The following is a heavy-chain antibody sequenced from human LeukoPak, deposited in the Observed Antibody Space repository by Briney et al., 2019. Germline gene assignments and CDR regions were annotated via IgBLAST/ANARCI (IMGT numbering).Heavy chain of an antibody. Sequence: GGSLRLSCAASGLTFDIYAMSWVRQAPGEGLEWVSAVSSNGDSTYYADSVKGRFAISRDNTNNTLFLQMNNLRAEDTAVYYCAKNPLYDSIGYFFPTFDSWGQGTLVAVSS. D-gene: IGHD3-22*01. CDR2: VSSNGDST. CDR3: AKNPLYDSIGYFFPTFDS. J-gene: IGHJ4*01. V-gene: IGHV3-23*01. CDR1: GLTFDIYA.